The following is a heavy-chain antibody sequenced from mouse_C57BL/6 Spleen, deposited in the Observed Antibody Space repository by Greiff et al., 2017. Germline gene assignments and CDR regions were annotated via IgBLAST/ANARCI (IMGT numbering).Heavy chain of an antibody. D-gene: IGHD2-5*01. Sequence: QVQLQQPGAELVKPGASVKMSCKASGYTFTSYWITWVKQRPGQGLEWIGDIYPGSGSTNYNEKFKSKATLTVETSSSTAYMQLSSLTSEDSAVYYCASNYSNYVLYAMDYWGQGTSVTVSS. V-gene: IGHV1-55*01. J-gene: IGHJ4*01. CDR2: IYPGSGST. CDR3: ASNYSNYVLYAMDY. CDR1: GYTFTSYW.